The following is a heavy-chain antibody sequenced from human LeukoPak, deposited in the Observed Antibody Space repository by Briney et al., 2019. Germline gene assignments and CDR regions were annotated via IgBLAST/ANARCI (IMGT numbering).Heavy chain of an antibody. D-gene: IGHD5-24*01. CDR2: ISGYNGNT. CDR3: ARVGDGYNYYYYYMDV. Sequence: ASVKVSCKASGYTFTSYGISWVRQAPGQGLEWMGWISGYNGNTNYAQKLQGRVTMTTDTSTSTAYMELRSLRSDDTAVYYCARVGDGYNYYYYYMDVWGKGTTVTVSS. V-gene: IGHV1-18*01. CDR1: GYTFTSYG. J-gene: IGHJ6*03.